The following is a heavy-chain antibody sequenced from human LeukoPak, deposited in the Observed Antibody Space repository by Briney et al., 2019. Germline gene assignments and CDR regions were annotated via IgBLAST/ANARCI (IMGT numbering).Heavy chain of an antibody. J-gene: IGHJ3*02. D-gene: IGHD2-15*01. CDR3: ARDCSGGSCYSVVGAFDI. CDR2: IYYSGST. V-gene: IGHV4-59*12. CDR1: GGSISSYY. Sequence: PSETLSLTCTVSGGSISSYYWTWIRQPPGKGLEWIGSIYYSGSTYYNPSLKSRVAISVGTSKNQFSLKLSSVTAADTAVYYCARDCSGGSCYSVVGAFDIWGQGTMVTVSS.